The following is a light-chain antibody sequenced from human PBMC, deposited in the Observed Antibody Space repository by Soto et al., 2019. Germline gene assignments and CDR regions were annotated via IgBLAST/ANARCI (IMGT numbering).Light chain of an antibody. CDR2: EVT. CDR1: SGDIGSYNR. Sequence: QSSLTQPASVSGSPGQSITISCTGTSGDIGSYNRVSWYQQHPGKAPKLIIYEVTDRPSGVSNRFSGSKSGNTASLTISGLQAEDEAEYYCSSYTNINASTCGVGNGTKVTVL. J-gene: IGLJ1*01. V-gene: IGLV2-14*01. CDR3: SSYTNINASTCG.